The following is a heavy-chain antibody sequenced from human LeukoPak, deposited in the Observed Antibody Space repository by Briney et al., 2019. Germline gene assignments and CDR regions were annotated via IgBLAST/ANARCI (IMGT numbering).Heavy chain of an antibody. CDR1: GFTFSSYA. CDR2: ISGSGGST. Sequence: PGASLRLSCAASGFTFSSYAMSWVRQAPGKGLEWVSAISGSGGSTYYADSVKGRFTISRDNSKNTLYLQMNSLRAEDTAVYYCAKADYYDFWSVYFDYWGQGTLVTVSS. CDR3: AKADYYDFWSVYFDY. V-gene: IGHV3-23*01. D-gene: IGHD3-3*01. J-gene: IGHJ4*02.